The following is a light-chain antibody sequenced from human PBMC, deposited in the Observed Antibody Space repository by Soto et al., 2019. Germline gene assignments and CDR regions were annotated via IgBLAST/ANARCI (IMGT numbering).Light chain of an antibody. V-gene: IGLV2-14*01. CDR2: EVN. Sequence: QSVLTQPASVSGSPGQSVTISCTGPRSDIGDSNFISWYQHSPGKAPRLLIYEVNNRPSGVSKRFSGSKAGNTASLTISGLPDDDEADYFCASFRSGTILVFGSGTKVT. CDR1: RSDIGDSNF. J-gene: IGLJ1*01. CDR3: ASFRSGTILV.